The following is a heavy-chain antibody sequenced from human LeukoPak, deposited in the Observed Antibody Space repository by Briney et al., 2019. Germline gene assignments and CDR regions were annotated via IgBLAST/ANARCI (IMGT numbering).Heavy chain of an antibody. V-gene: IGHV4-59*08. J-gene: IGHJ6*03. CDR2: IYYSGST. CDR1: GGSISSYY. CDR3: ARQAAVAGSAPAPTPIHY. Sequence: PSETLSLTCTVFGGSISSYYWSWIRQPPGKGLEWIGYIYYSGSTNYNPSLKSRVTISVDTSKNQFSLKLSSVTAADTAVYYCARQAAVAGSAPAPTPIHY. D-gene: IGHD6-19*01.